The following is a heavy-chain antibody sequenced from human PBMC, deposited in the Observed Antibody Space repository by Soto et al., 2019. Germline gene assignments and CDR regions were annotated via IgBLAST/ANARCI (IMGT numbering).Heavy chain of an antibody. Sequence: SETLSLTCTVSGGSISSGGYYWSWIRQHPGKGLEWIGYIYYSGSTYYNPSLKSRVTISVDTSKNQFSLKLSSVTAADTAVYYCARDSSLLRWGIAARLDAFDIWGQGTMVTVSS. CDR3: ARDSSLLRWGIAARLDAFDI. D-gene: IGHD6-6*01. CDR1: GGSISSGGYY. J-gene: IGHJ3*02. CDR2: IYYSGST. V-gene: IGHV4-31*03.